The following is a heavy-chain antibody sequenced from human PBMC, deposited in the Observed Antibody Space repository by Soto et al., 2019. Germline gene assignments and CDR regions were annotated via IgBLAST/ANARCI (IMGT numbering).Heavy chain of an antibody. D-gene: IGHD6-6*01. J-gene: IGHJ6*02. CDR3: AKEYSSSFHFYYGMDV. CDR2: ISYDGSDK. Sequence: QVQLVESGGGVVQPGRSLRLSCAVSGFSFSAYGMYWVRQAPGKGLEWVAVISYDGSDKYYADSVKGRFTISRDNSKNKLYLQMDSLGGDDTAVYYCAKEYSSSFHFYYGMDVWGQGTTVTVSS. CDR1: GFSFSAYG. V-gene: IGHV3-30*18.